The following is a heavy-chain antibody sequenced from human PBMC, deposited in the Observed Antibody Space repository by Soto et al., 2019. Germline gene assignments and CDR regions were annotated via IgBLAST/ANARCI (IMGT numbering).Heavy chain of an antibody. Sequence: SETLSLTCTVSGASISGFYWSWIRKSAGKGLEWIWRIYATGTTDYNPSLKSRVMMSVDTSKKQFSLKLRSVTAADTAVYYCVRDGTKTLRDWFDPWGQGISVTVSS. V-gene: IGHV4-4*07. CDR2: IYATGTT. CDR3: VRDGTKTLRDWFDP. J-gene: IGHJ5*02. D-gene: IGHD1-1*01. CDR1: GASISGFY.